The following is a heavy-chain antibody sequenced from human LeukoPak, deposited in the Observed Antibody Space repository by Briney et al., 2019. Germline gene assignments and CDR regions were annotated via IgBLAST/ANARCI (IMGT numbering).Heavy chain of an antibody. J-gene: IGHJ3*02. V-gene: IGHV3-30-3*01. CDR2: ISYDGSNK. D-gene: IGHD1-14*01. CDR1: GFTFSSYA. CDR3: ARVYDRAGSDAFDI. Sequence: GGSLRLSCAASGFTFSSYAMHWVRQAPGKGLEWVAVISYDGSNKYYADSVKGRFTISRDNSKNTLYLQMNSLRSEDTAVYYCARVYDRAGSDAFDIWGQGTMVTVSS.